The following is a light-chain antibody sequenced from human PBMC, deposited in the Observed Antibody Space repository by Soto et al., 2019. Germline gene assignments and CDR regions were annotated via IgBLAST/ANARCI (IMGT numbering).Light chain of an antibody. CDR1: SGSVSTSYY. CDR2: STN. CDR3: VLYMGSGIGV. Sequence: QTVVTQEPSFSVSPGGTATLTCGLSSGSVSTSYYPSWYQLTPGQAPRTLIYSTNTRSSGVPDRFSGSILGNKAALTITGAQADDESDYYCVLYMGSGIGVFGGGTQLTVL. J-gene: IGLJ2*01. V-gene: IGLV8-61*01.